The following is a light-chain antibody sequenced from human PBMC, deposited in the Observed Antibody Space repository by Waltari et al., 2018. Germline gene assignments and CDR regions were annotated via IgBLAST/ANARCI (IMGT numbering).Light chain of an antibody. CDR1: QSISSY. V-gene: IGKV1-39*01. Sequence: DIQMTQSPSSLSASVGDRVTITCRASQSISSYLNWYPQKPGKAPKPLIYAASSLQSGVPSRFSGSGSGTDFTLTISSLQPEDFATYYCQQSYSTPRITFGQGTRLEIK. J-gene: IGKJ5*01. CDR2: AAS. CDR3: QQSYSTPRIT.